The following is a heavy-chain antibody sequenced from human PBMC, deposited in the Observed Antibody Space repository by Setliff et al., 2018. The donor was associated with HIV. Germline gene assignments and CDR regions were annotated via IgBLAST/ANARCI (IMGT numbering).Heavy chain of an antibody. CDR3: VRAAAGLDI. CDR1: GFTLSDHY. D-gene: IGHD3-16*01. Sequence: GGSLRLSCAASGFTLSDHYIDWIRQPPGKGLEWAGRITAKFNGYVKEYAASVQGRFTISRDDSKDSLFLQMNNLKTEDTAVYYCVRAAAGLDIWSQKILVTVSS. J-gene: IGHJ4*02. V-gene: IGHV3-72*01. CDR2: ITAKFNGYVK.